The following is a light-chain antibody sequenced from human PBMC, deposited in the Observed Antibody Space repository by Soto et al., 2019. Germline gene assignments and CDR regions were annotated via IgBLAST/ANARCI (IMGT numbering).Light chain of an antibody. CDR3: SSYTRDAALV. CDR2: EVS. V-gene: IGLV2-14*01. CDR1: SSDVGTYNY. Sequence: QSALTQPASVSGSPGQSITISCTGTSSDVGTYNYVSWYQHHPGKAPELIIYEVSNRPSGVSNRFSGSKSGSTASLTISGLQAEDEADYHCSSYTRDAALVFGTGTKVTVL. J-gene: IGLJ1*01.